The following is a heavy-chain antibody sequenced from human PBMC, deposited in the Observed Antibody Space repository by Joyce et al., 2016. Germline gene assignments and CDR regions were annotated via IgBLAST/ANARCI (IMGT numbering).Heavy chain of an antibody. CDR1: GLTFSDYS. CDR2: INSWSSSK. D-gene: IGHD1-1*01. Sequence: EVQLVESGGGLVQSGGSLRLSCVASGLTFSDYSMNWFRQAPGKGLEWVSYINSWSSSKYYADSVKGQFTISRDNAKNSRYLQMNSRGAEDTAVYYCAVRAGTYSFDCWGQGTLVTVSS. V-gene: IGHV3-48*04. CDR3: AVRAGTYSFDC. J-gene: IGHJ4*02.